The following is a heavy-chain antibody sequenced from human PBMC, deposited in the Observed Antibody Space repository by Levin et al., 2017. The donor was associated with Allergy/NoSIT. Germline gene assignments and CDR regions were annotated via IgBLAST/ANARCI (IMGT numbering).Heavy chain of an antibody. CDR3: SRDLSFGNPQGFDC. J-gene: IGHJ4*02. V-gene: IGHV3-21*01. CDR1: GFTFRSYS. CDR2: ISSSSSYI. D-gene: IGHD1-14*01. Sequence: GGSLRLSCAASGFTFRSYSMNWVRQAPGKGLEWVSTISSSSSYIYYAESVKGRFTISRDNAKNSVYLQMSSLRAEDTAVYYCSRDLSFGNPQGFDCWGQGPLVTVSS.